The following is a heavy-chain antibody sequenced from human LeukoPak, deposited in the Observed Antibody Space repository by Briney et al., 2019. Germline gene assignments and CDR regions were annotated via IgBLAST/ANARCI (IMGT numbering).Heavy chain of an antibody. CDR2: IKQDGSEK. CDR1: GFTFSSYW. V-gene: IGHV3-7*05. Sequence: PGGSLRLSCAASGFTFSSYWMSWVRQAPGKGLEWVANIKQDGSEKYYVDSVKGRFTISRDNAKNSLYLQMNSLRAEDTAVYYCARGITMIVVVITRSPDAFDIWGQGTMVTVSS. J-gene: IGHJ3*02. D-gene: IGHD3-22*01. CDR3: ARGITMIVVVITRSPDAFDI.